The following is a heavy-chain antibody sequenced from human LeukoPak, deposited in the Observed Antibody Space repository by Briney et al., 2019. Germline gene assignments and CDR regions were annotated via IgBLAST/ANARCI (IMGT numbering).Heavy chain of an antibody. CDR1: GFTFSDYW. D-gene: IGHD6-19*01. CDR3: ATDPTVAGTSEYFQH. CDR2: IKQDGSEK. Sequence: GGSLRLSCAASGFTFSDYWMGWVRQAPGRGLEWVANIKQDGSEKYYGESVRGRLTISRDNAKNSVYLQMNSLRAEDTAVYYCATDPTVAGTSEYFQHWGQGTLVTVSS. V-gene: IGHV3-7*05. J-gene: IGHJ1*01.